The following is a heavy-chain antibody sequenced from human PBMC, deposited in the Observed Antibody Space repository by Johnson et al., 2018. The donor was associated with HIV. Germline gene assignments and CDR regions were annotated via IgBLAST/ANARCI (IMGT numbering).Heavy chain of an antibody. J-gene: IGHJ3*02. CDR1: GFTFSSYA. V-gene: IGHV3-30-3*01. CDR3: ARDAPDSGSYHAFDI. D-gene: IGHD1-26*01. Sequence: QVQLVESGGGVVQPGRSLRLSCAASGFTFSSYAMHWVSQAPGKGLEWVAVISYDGSNKYYADSVKGRFTISRDNSKNTLYLQMNSLRAEDTAVYYCARDAPDSGSYHAFDIWGQGTMVTVSS. CDR2: ISYDGSNK.